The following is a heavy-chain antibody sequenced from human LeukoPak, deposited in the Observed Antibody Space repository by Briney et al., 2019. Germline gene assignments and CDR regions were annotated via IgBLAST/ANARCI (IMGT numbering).Heavy chain of an antibody. D-gene: IGHD1-26*01. J-gene: IGHJ5*02. V-gene: IGHV1-2*02. CDR3: ARGVGATIWFDP. CDR1: GYTFINYY. Sequence: ASVKVSCKASGYTFINYYVYWVRQAPGQGLEWMGWINPKSGDTKYAQQFQGRVTMTGDTSISTAYLEQSSLTSDDTAVYYCARGVGATIWFDPWGQGTLVTVSS. CDR2: INPKSGDT.